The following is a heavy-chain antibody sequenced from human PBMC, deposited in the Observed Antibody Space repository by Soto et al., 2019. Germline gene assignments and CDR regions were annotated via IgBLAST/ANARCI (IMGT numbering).Heavy chain of an antibody. V-gene: IGHV4-31*03. CDR2: IYDSESA. CDR3: ARASSSSSAADY. D-gene: IGHD6-6*01. Sequence: QVQLQESGPGLVKASQTLSLICSVSGESIRSGGYYWSWIRHNPGKGLEWIGYIYDSESAYYNPSLKSRVTISMDTSKNHFAMKLSSVTAADTAVYYCARASSSSSAADYWGQGTLITVSS. J-gene: IGHJ4*02. CDR1: GESIRSGGYY.